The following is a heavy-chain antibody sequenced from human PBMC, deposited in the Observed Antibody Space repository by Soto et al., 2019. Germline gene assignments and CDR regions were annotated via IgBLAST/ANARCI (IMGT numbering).Heavy chain of an antibody. CDR2: IAARGSGYR. J-gene: IGHJ3*01. D-gene: IGHD3-16*01. CDR3: ARDLEGADVFDL. Sequence: GGSLRLSCATSGFTFNNYNMNWVRQAPGKGLEWVSSIAARGSGYRYYAESVKGRFTITRDVAKNSLYLQMNNLRADDTALYYCARDLEGADVFDLWGQGTMVTVSS. V-gene: IGHV3-21*01. CDR1: GFTFNNYN.